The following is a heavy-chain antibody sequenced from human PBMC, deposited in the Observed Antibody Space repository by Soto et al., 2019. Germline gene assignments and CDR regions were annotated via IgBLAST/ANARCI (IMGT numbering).Heavy chain of an antibody. CDR1: GFTFSSYG. Sequence: LRLSCAASGFTFSSYGMHWVRQAPGKGLEWVAVISYDGSNKYYADSVKGRFTISRDNSKNTLYLQMNSLRAEDTAVYYCANSIAAGRGYYHYYGMDVWGQGTTVTVSS. CDR3: ANSIAAGRGYYHYYGMDV. J-gene: IGHJ6*02. CDR2: ISYDGSNK. D-gene: IGHD6-6*01. V-gene: IGHV3-30*18.